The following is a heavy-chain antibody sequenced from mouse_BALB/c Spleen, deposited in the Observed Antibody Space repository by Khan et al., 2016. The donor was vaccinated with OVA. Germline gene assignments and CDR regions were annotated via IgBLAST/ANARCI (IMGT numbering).Heavy chain of an antibody. D-gene: IGHD1-1*01. CDR3: DCESRGYYGLAY. J-gene: IGHJ3*01. Sequence: QVQLKESGPGLVAPSQSLSITCTVSGFSLTDFGVNWIRQPPGKGLEWLGMIWGDGSTDYNAALISRLSICRDNPKSQVLLKMNSLQTDDTARYYRDCESRGYYGLAYWGQGTLVTVSA. CDR2: IWGDGST. CDR1: GFSLTDFG. V-gene: IGHV2-6-7*01.